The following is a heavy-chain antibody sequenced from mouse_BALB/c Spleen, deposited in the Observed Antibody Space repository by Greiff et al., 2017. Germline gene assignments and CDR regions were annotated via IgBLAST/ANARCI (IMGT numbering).Heavy chain of an antibody. D-gene: IGHD1-1*01. V-gene: IGHV5-6-4*01. J-gene: IGHJ2*01. CDR2: ISSGGSYT. CDR3: TRDYYGSSYTYFDY. CDR1: GFTFSSYT. Sequence: EVKLVESGGGLVKPGGSLKLSCAASGFTFSSYTMSWVRQTPEKRLEWVATISSGGSYTYYPDSVKGRFTISRDNAKNTLYLQMSSLKSEDTAMYYCTRDYYGSSYTYFDYWGQGTTLTVSS.